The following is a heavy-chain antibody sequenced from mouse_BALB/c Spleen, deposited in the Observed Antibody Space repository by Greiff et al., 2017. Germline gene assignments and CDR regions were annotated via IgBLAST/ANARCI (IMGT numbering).Heavy chain of an antibody. Sequence: EVQLQESGPGLVKPSQSLSLTCTVTGYSITSDYAWNWIRQFPGNKLEWMGYISYSGSTSYNPSLKSRISITRDTSKNQLFLQLNSVTTEDTATYYCARREYYFDYWGQGTTLTVAS. CDR1: GYSITSDYA. V-gene: IGHV3-2*02. J-gene: IGHJ2*01. CDR3: ARREYYFDY. CDR2: ISYSGST.